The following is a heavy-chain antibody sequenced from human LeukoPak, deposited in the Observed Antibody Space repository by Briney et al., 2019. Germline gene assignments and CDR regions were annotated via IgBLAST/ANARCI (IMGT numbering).Heavy chain of an antibody. CDR2: ISASGSTT. D-gene: IGHD2-2*02. J-gene: IGHJ4*03. Sequence: PGGSLRLSCAASGFTFSSSAMSWVRQAPGKGLEWVSSISASGSTTYYAGSVKGRFTISRDNSKNTLYLQMNSLRAEDTALYYCAKKDCSGASCYKAFDSWGQGTLVTVSS. CDR3: AKKDCSGASCYKAFDS. V-gene: IGHV3-23*01. CDR1: GFTFSSSA.